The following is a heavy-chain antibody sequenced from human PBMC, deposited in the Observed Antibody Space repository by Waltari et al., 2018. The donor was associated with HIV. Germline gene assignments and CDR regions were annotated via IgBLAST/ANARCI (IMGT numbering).Heavy chain of an antibody. CDR3: VRGNCKVGNCLLVQFPFDV. CDR1: GGSLSGYY. J-gene: IGHJ3*01. D-gene: IGHD2-2*03. CDR2: VNQSGDT. V-gene: IGHV4-34*01. Sequence: QLQQWGAGLLKPSETLSLTCAVYGGSLSGYYWSWIRQAPGKGLEWIGEVNQSGDTNYSPSLQSRAIISIDTSKNQFSLELRSVTAADTGVYFCVRGNCKVGNCLLVQFPFDVWGQGIPVTVSS.